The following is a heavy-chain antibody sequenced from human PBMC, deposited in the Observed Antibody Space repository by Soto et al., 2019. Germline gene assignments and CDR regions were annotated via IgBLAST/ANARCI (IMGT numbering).Heavy chain of an antibody. CDR3: ASYSSSPRSVGYYYYYGMDV. D-gene: IGHD6-6*01. J-gene: IGHJ6*02. V-gene: IGHV4-30-4*01. CDR1: GGSISSGDYY. Sequence: PSETLSLTCTVSGGSISSGDYYWSWIRQPPGKGLEWIGYIYYSGSTYYNPSLKSRVTISVDTSKNQFSLKLSSVTAADTAVYYCASYSSSPRSVGYYYYYGMDVWGQGTKVTVSS. CDR2: IYYSGST.